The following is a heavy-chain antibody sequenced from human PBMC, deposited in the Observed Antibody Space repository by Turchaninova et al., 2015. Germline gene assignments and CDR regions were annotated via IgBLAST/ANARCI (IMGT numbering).Heavy chain of an antibody. CDR3: ARPYYDASGNYRGALDV. Sequence: EVQXVXPGXXLALPXGSRXXSCXXXRFXFSGYVMNWVRQAPGEVLVWFSYFSTGVVATYYCDSVKGRFTVSRDNAKNSLYLQMNSLRAEDTAVYYCARPYYDASGNYRGALDVWGQGTMVTVSS. V-gene: IGHV3-48*03. CDR1: RFXFSGYV. D-gene: IGHD3-16*01. J-gene: IGHJ3*01. CDR2: FSTGVVAT.